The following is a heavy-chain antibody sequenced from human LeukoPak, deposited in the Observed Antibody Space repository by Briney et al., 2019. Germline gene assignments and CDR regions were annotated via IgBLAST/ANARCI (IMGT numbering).Heavy chain of an antibody. D-gene: IGHD3-22*01. V-gene: IGHV4-59*08. J-gene: IGHJ4*02. CDR2: IYYSGST. CDR1: GGSISSHY. Sequence: PWETLSLTCTVSGGSISSHYWSWIRQPPGKGLEWIGYIYYSGSTNSNPSLKSRVTISVDTSKNQFSLKLSSVTAADTAVYYCARLDYYDSSGHIDYWGQGTLVPVSS. CDR3: ARLDYYDSSGHIDY.